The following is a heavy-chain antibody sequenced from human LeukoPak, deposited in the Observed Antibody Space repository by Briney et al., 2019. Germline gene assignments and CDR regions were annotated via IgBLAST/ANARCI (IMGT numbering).Heavy chain of an antibody. D-gene: IGHD4-17*01. CDR1: GFTFSSYA. CDR2: ISGSGGST. J-gene: IGHJ4*02. Sequence: GGSLGLSCAASGFTFSSYALSWVRQAPGKGLEWVSAISGSGGSTYYADSVKGRFTISRDNSKNTLYLQMNSLRAEDTAVYYCAKSGDDYGDRIDYWGQGTLVTVSS. V-gene: IGHV3-23*01. CDR3: AKSGDDYGDRIDY.